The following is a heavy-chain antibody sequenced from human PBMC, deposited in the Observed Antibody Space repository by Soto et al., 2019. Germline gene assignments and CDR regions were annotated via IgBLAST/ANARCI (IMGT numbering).Heavy chain of an antibody. Sequence: QLQLQESGPGLVKPSETLSLTCTVSGGSISSSSYYWGWIRQPPGKGLEWIGSIYYSGSTYYNPSLKSRVTISVDTSKNQFSLKLSSVTAADTAVYYCARHWTHSGSYYGSGSREPYNWFDPWGQGTLVTVSS. D-gene: IGHD3-10*01. V-gene: IGHV4-39*01. CDR2: IYYSGST. CDR1: GGSISSSSYY. CDR3: ARHWTHSGSYYGSGSREPYNWFDP. J-gene: IGHJ5*02.